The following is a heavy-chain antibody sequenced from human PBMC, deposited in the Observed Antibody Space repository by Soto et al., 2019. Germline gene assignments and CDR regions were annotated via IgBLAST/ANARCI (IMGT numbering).Heavy chain of an antibody. CDR3: AIDPPSRTHVDY. Sequence: QVQLQESGPGLVKPSETLSLTCTVSGAPINSYYWSWIRQHGGKGLEWIVRIYPTLNIKYNPSLKSRVTMAADPSKNPVSLKMSSVTAADAAISYCAIDPPSRTHVDYWGQGTLVTVSS. CDR2: IYPTLNI. J-gene: IGHJ4*02. V-gene: IGHV4-4*07. CDR1: GAPINSYY.